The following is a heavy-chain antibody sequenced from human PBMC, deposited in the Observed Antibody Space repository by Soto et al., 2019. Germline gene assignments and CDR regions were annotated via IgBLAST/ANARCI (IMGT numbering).Heavy chain of an antibody. CDR1: GGSIRSNY. Sequence: SVTHSHTCAVSGGSIRSNYGTWLRPPPGKGLEWIGYVYNSGSTNYNPSLKSRVTISEDTSKSQFSLKVNSMTAADTAVDDCARYRREAVAGYTLDNWGQGILGTV. CDR3: ARYRREAVAGYTLDN. V-gene: IGHV4-59*01. D-gene: IGHD6-13*01. CDR2: VYNSGST. J-gene: IGHJ4*02.